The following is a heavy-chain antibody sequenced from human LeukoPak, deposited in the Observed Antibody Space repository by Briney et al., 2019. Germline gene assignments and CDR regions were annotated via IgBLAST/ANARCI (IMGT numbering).Heavy chain of an antibody. D-gene: IGHD3-22*01. CDR3: ARGDSSASYYLEY. CDR1: GFTFGDFG. J-gene: IGHJ4*02. CDR2: INLSGSTI. Sequence: PGGSLRLSCATSGFTFGDFGVSWVRQAPGEGLEWVSGINLSGSTIAYADSVRGRFTISRDNAKNSLYLQMNTLRAEDTAFYYCARGDSSASYYLEYWGQGTLVTVSS. V-gene: IGHV3-20*04.